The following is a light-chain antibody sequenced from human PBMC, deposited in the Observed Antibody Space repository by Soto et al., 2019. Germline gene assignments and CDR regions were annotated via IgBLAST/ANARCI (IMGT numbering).Light chain of an antibody. CDR3: SSYTTNNAHV. CDR2: EVF. Sequence: QSALTQPASVSASPGQSISLSCTGTSNDVGAFDYVSWYQQHPGKAPNLIIFEVFNRPSGVSTRFSGSKSGSTASLTISGLQAEDEADYFCSSYTTNNAHVFGGGTKVTVL. J-gene: IGLJ2*01. V-gene: IGLV2-14*01. CDR1: SNDVGAFDY.